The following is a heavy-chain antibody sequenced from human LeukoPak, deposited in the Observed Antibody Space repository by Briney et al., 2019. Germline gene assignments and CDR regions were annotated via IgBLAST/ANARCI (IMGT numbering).Heavy chain of an antibody. CDR2: IYTSGST. J-gene: IGHJ3*02. D-gene: IGHD3-10*01. Sequence: SETLSLTCTVSGGSLSSYYWNWIRQPAGKGLEWIGRIYTSGSTNYNPSLKSRVTMLVDTSKNQFSLKLSSVTAADTAVYYCARDKSRTYGSADAFDIWGQGTMVTVSS. V-gene: IGHV4-4*07. CDR1: GGSLSSYY. CDR3: ARDKSRTYGSADAFDI.